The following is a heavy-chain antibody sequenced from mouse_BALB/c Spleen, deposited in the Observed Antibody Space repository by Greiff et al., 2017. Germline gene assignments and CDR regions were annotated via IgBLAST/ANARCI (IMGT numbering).Heavy chain of an antibody. J-gene: IGHJ4*01. CDR1: GFTFGGFG. CDR3: ARPMIRYAMDY. D-gene: IGHD2-4*01. Sequence: EVQLVESGGGLLRPGGSRKLSCAPPGFTFGGFGMHWVRQAPEKGLEWVAYISSGSSTIYYADTVKGRFTISRDNPKNTLFLQMTSLRSEDTAMYYCARPMIRYAMDYWGQGTSVTVSS. V-gene: IGHV5-17*02. CDR2: ISSGSSTI.